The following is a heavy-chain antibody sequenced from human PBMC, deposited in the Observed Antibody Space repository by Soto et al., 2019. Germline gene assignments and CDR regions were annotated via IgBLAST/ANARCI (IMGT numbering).Heavy chain of an antibody. V-gene: IGHV4-61*01. CDR1: GGSVSSVNYY. D-gene: IGHD3-22*01. Sequence: QVQLQESGPGLVKPSETLSLTSTVSGGSVSSVNYYWSWIRQPPGKGLEWIGHIYFSGNTNFNPSLKSRVTISIDTSKNQFSLKLSSVTAADTAVYFCAREFYYYNSGYYYVHAFDIWGQGTMVTVSS. CDR2: IYFSGNT. J-gene: IGHJ3*02. CDR3: AREFYYYNSGYYYVHAFDI.